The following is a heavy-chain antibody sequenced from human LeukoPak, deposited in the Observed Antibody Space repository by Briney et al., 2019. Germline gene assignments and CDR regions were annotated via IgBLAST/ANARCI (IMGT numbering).Heavy chain of an antibody. CDR3: ATASYFYGMAV. Sequence: PGGSLRLSCVASGFTFTNYWMSWVRQAPGKGLEWVAIIKQDGSEKYYVDAVKGRITVSRDNAKNSLYLQLNSLRAEDTAKYHCATASYFYGMAVWGQGTTVVVSS. J-gene: IGHJ6*02. CDR1: GFTFTNYW. CDR2: IKQDGSEK. V-gene: IGHV3-7*03.